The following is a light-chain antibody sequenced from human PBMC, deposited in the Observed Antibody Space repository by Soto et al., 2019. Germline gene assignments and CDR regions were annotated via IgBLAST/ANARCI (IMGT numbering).Light chain of an antibody. CDR3: AAWDDSLSGYV. CDR1: SSNIGSNY. Sequence: QSALTQPPSASGTPGQRVTISCSGSSSNIGSNYVYWYQHLPGTAPKLLIYRNNQRPSGVPDRFSGSKSGTSASLAISGLRSEDEADYYCAAWDDSLSGYVFGTGTKVTV. V-gene: IGLV1-47*01. CDR2: RNN. J-gene: IGLJ1*01.